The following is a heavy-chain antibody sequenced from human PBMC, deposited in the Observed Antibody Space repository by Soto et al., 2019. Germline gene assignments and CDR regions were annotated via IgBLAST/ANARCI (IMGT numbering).Heavy chain of an antibody. J-gene: IGHJ4*02. CDR2: ISGSGDNT. Sequence: EVQLLESGGGLVQPGGSLRLSCAASGFTFSSYAMNWVRQAPGKGLEWVSTISGSGDNTYYADSVKGRFTISRDNSKNTLYLQMNSLRAEDTALYDCTKVGGTSLPPIPGDYWGQGTQVTVTS. CDR1: GFTFSSYA. D-gene: IGHD2-2*02. V-gene: IGHV3-23*01. CDR3: TKVGGTSLPPIPGDY.